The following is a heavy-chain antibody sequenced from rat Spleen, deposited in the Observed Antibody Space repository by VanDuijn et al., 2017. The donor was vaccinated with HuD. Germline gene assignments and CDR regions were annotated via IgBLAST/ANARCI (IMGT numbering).Heavy chain of an antibody. CDR1: GFTFSDYN. Sequence: EVQLVESGGGLVQPGRSLKLSCAASGFTFSDYNMAWVRQAPKKGLEWVATISPSGGATYYRDSVKGRFTVSRDNAKSTQYLQMDSLRSEDTATYYCVRQDTSGYSNWFAYWGQGTLVTVSS. J-gene: IGHJ3*01. CDR2: ISPSGGAT. D-gene: IGHD4-3*01. CDR3: VRQDTSGYSNWFAY. V-gene: IGHV5-7*01.